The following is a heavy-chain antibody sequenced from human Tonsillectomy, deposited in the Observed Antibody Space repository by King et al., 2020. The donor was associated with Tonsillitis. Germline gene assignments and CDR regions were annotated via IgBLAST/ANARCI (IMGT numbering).Heavy chain of an antibody. V-gene: IGHV3-21*01. CDR1: GFTFSSYS. CDR3: ARDLGRPGNSWGYFDY. J-gene: IGHJ4*02. Sequence: VQLVESGGGLVKPGGSLRLSCAASGFTFSSYSMNWVRQAPGKGLEWVSSIRSSSSYLYYADSVKGRVTISRDNAKNQLYLQMNSLRAEDTAVYYCARDLGRPGNSWGYFDYWGQGTLVTVSS. CDR2: IRSSSSYL. D-gene: IGHD6-13*01.